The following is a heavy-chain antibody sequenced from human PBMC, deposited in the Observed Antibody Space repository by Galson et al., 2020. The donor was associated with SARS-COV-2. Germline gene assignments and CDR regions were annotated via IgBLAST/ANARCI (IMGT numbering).Heavy chain of an antibody. CDR2: THHTGNT. D-gene: IGHD7-27*01. Sequence: SETLSLTCTVSGDALSSDDYYWTWIRQRPGKGLEWIEYTHHTGNTYYNTSLRSRVIISLETSKNQFSLRLSFVTAADTAVYYCARLRLQLGKFWFDPWGQGTLVTVSS. CDR3: ARLRLQLGKFWFDP. J-gene: IGHJ5*02. CDR1: GDALSSDDYY. V-gene: IGHV4-31*03.